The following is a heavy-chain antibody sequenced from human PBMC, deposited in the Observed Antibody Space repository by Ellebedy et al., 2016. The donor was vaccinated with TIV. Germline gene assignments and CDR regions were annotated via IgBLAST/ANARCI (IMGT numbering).Heavy chain of an antibody. Sequence: SETLSLTXTVSGGSISSGDYYWSWIRQPPGKGLEWIGYIYYSWSTYYNPSLKSRVTISVDTSKNQFSLKLSSVTAADTAVYYCATTKTTVTMGMDVWGQGTTVTVSS. CDR2: IYYSWST. D-gene: IGHD4-17*01. CDR3: ATTKTTVTMGMDV. CDR1: GGSISSGDYY. V-gene: IGHV4-30-4*01. J-gene: IGHJ6*02.